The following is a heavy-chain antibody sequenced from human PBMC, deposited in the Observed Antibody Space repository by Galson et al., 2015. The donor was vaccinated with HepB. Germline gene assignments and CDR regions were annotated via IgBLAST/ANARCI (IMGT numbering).Heavy chain of an antibody. D-gene: IGHD6-13*01. CDR1: GGTFSSYA. J-gene: IGHJ4*02. V-gene: IGHV1-69*13. CDR2: IIPIFGTA. CDR3: ARDRGHIQQLVL. Sequence: SVKVSCKASGGTFSSYAISWVRQAPGQGLEWMGGIIPIFGTANYAQKFQGRVTITADESTSTAYMELSSLRSEDTAVYYCARDRGHIQQLVLWGQGTLVTVSS.